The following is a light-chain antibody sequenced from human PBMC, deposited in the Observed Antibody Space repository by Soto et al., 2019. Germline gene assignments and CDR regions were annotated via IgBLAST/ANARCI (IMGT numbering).Light chain of an antibody. V-gene: IGLV1-47*02. CDR1: SSNIGRNY. CDR2: NNN. CDR3: ATWDDSLLSVV. Sequence: SVLTQPPSASGTPGQRVTFSCSGSSSNIGRNYVCWYQQFPGAAPKLLIYNNNQRPSGVPDRFSGSKSGASASLAISGLRSEDEADYYCATWDDSLLSVVFGGGTKVTVL. J-gene: IGLJ2*01.